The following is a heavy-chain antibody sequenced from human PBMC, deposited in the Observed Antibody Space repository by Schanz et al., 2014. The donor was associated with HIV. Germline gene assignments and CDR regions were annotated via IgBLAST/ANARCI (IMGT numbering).Heavy chain of an antibody. CDR2: INHSGST. J-gene: IGHJ4*02. V-gene: IGHV4-34*01. Sequence: QVQLQQWGAGLLKPSETLSLTCAVYGGSFSGYFWAWIRQPPGKGLEWIGEINHSGSTNYNPSLKSRVTISVDTSKNHFSLELTSATAADTAVYYCASLDYYDSGTYSFDYWGQGTLVSVSS. D-gene: IGHD3-10*01. CDR3: ASLDYYDSGTYSFDY. CDR1: GGSFSGYF.